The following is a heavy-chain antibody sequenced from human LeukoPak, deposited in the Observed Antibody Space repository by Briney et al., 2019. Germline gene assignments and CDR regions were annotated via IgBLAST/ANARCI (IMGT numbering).Heavy chain of an antibody. CDR2: IYYSGST. V-gene: IGHV4-39*01. D-gene: IGHD3-22*01. CDR3: ARTGDSSGYSHFDY. Sequence: SETLSPTCTVSGGSISSSSYYWGWIRQPPGKGLEWIGSIYYSGSTYYNPSLKSRVTISVDTSKNQFSLKLSSVTAADTAVYYCARTGDSSGYSHFDYWGQGTLVTVSS. CDR1: GGSISSSSYY. J-gene: IGHJ4*02.